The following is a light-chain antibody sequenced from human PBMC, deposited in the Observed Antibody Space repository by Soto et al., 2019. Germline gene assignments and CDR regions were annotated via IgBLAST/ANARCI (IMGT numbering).Light chain of an antibody. CDR3: CSYAGSYTLYV. Sequence: QSALTQPRSVSGSPGQSVTISCTGTSSDVGGYNYVSWYQQHPGKAPKLMIYDVSKRPSGVPDRFSGSKSGSTASLTISGLQAEDEADYYCCSYAGSYTLYVFGTGTKVT. V-gene: IGLV2-11*01. CDR1: SSDVGGYNY. J-gene: IGLJ1*01. CDR2: DVS.